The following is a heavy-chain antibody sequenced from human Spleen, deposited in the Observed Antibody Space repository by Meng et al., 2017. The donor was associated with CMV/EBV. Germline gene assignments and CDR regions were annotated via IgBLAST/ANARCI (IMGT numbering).Heavy chain of an antibody. D-gene: IGHD1-1*01. CDR1: GFTLSNYG. Sequence: ASVKVSCKASGFTLSNYGASWVRQAPGQGLEWMGWIFPNSGSTEYAQKFQGRVTMTRDTSINTAYLELNPLRSDDTAVYYCARDPTGTYYFDYWGQGTLVTVSS. J-gene: IGHJ4*02. V-gene: IGHV1-2*02. CDR3: ARDPTGTYYFDY. CDR2: IFPNSGST.